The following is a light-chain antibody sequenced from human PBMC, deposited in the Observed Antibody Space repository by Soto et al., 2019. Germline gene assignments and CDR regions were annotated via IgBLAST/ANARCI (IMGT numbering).Light chain of an antibody. CDR1: QSVSSN. CDR2: GAS. J-gene: IGKJ5*01. V-gene: IGKV3-15*01. Sequence: MVMTQSPATLSVSPGERATLSCRASQSVSSNLAWYQQKPGQAPRLLIYGASTRATGVPARFSGGGSGTDFTLTLSSLQPEDFATYYCQQVNSFPSTFGQGTQLEIK. CDR3: QQVNSFPST.